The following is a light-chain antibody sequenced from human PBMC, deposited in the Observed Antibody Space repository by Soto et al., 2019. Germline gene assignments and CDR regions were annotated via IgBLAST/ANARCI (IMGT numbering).Light chain of an antibody. CDR2: EVS. J-gene: IGLJ3*02. CDR1: SSDVGGYKY. V-gene: IGLV2-14*01. CDR3: SSYTTNSTWV. Sequence: QSALTQPRSVSGSPGQSVTISCTGTSSDVGGYKYVSWYQQYPGKAPKLMIFEVSNRPSGVSNRFSGSKSGNTASLTISGLQAEDEADYYCSSYTTNSTWVFGGGTKLTVL.